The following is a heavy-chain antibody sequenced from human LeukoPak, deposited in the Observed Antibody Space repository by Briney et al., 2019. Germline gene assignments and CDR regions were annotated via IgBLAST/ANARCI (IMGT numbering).Heavy chain of an antibody. V-gene: IGHV3-30*02. CDR3: AKEGGYSYGYVDY. CDR1: GFTFSTYG. CDR2: IRSDGSNK. J-gene: IGHJ4*02. Sequence: GGSVRLSCAASGFTFSTYGMHWVRQAPGRGLEWVTFIRSDGSNKYYADSVKGRFTISRDNSKNTLYLQMNSLRAEDTAVYYCAKEGGYSYGYVDYWGQGTLVTVSS. D-gene: IGHD5-18*01.